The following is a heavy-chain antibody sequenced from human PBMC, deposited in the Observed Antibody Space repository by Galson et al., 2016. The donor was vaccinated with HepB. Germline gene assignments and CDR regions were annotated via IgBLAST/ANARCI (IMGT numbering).Heavy chain of an antibody. Sequence: SLRLSCAASGFTFSNHGMHWVRQAPSKGLEWLAVIVYDGSNKYYADSVKGRFTISRDNAKNTLYLQMNSLGAEDTAVYYCARYPRMLRAYSYGYGDYWGQGTLVTVSS. J-gene: IGHJ4*02. CDR1: GFTFSNHG. CDR2: IVYDGSNK. V-gene: IGHV3-30*03. CDR3: ARYPRMLRAYSYGYGDY. D-gene: IGHD5-18*01.